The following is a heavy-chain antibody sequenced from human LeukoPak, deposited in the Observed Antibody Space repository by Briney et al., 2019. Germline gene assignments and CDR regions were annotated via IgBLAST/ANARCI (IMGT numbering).Heavy chain of an antibody. D-gene: IGHD5-18*01. CDR1: GGSISSGSYY. CDR3: ARTGYSYGYWWFDP. CDR2: IYTSGST. Sequence: SETLSLTCTVSGGSISSGSYYWSWIRQPAGKGLEWIRRIYTSGSTNYNPSLKSRVTISVDTSKNQFSLKLSSVTAADTAVYYCARTGYSYGYWWFDPWGQGTLVTVSS. V-gene: IGHV4-61*02. J-gene: IGHJ5*02.